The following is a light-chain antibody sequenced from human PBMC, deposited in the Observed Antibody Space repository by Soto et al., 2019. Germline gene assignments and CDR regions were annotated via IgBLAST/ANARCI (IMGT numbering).Light chain of an antibody. CDR1: RSNIRSNT. Sequence: QSVLTQPPSASGTPGQRGTLTCSGSRSNIRSNTVNWYQQLPGTAPKLLIYSNNQRPSGVPDRFSGSKSGTSACLAISGLQYEDEADYYCAAWDDSLNGQVFGGGTTLTVL. J-gene: IGLJ2*01. V-gene: IGLV1-44*01. CDR3: AAWDDSLNGQV. CDR2: SNN.